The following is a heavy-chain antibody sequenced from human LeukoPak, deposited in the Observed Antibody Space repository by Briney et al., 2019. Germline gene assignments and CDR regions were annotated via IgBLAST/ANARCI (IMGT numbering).Heavy chain of an antibody. CDR1: GFTFSSYA. CDR2: ISGSGAST. V-gene: IGHV3-23*01. Sequence: PGGSLRLSCAASGFTFSSYAMSWVRQAPGKGLEWVSAISGSGASTYYADSVKGRFTISRDNSKNTLYLQMNSLRAEDTAVYYCAKSGLRFLEWLAEDYYYYMDVWGKGTTVTISS. CDR3: AKSGLRFLEWLAEDYYYYMDV. D-gene: IGHD3-3*01. J-gene: IGHJ6*03.